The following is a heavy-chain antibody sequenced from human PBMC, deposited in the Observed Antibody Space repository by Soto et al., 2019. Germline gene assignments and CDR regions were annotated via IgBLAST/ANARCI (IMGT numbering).Heavy chain of an antibody. CDR3: TRGMWASGTLLGY. CDR2: MNPNSGNT. V-gene: IGHV1-8*01. Sequence: QVQLVQSGAEVKKPGASVKVSCKASEYTFTSYDINWVRQATGQGLEWMGWMNPNSGNTGYAQKFKGRVTMTRNTSISTAYMEVSSLCSEDTAVYYCTRGMWASGTLLGYWGQGTLVTVSS. D-gene: IGHD6-13*01. J-gene: IGHJ4*02. CDR1: EYTFTSYD.